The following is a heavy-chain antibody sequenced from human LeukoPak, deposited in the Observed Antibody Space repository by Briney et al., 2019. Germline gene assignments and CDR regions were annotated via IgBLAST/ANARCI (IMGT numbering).Heavy chain of an antibody. CDR3: ARQYDSGSYYNWFDP. Sequence: PSETLSLTCAIYGGSFSGYYWSWIRQPPGKGLEWIGEINHSASTNYNPSLKSRVTISVDTSKNQFSLKLSSVTAADTAIYYCARQYDSGSYYNWFDPWGQGTQVTVSS. CDR2: INHSAST. J-gene: IGHJ5*02. CDR1: GGSFSGYY. V-gene: IGHV4-34*01. D-gene: IGHD3-10*01.